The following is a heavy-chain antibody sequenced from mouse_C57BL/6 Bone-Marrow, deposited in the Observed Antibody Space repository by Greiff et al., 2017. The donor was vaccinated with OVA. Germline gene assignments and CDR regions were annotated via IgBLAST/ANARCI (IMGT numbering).Heavy chain of an antibody. CDR1: GFTFSSYA. J-gene: IGHJ1*03. V-gene: IGHV5-4*03. D-gene: IGHD1-1*01. Sequence: EVMLVESGGGLVKPGGSLKLSCAASGFTFSSYAMSWVRQTPEKRLEWVATISDGGSYTYYPDNVKGRFTISRDNAKNNLYLQMSQLKSEDTAMYYCARREGYYGSSPYWYFDVWGTGTTVTVSS. CDR3: ARREGYYGSSPYWYFDV. CDR2: ISDGGSYT.